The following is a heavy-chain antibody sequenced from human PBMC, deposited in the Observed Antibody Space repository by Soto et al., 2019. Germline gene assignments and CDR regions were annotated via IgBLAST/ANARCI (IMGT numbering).Heavy chain of an antibody. D-gene: IGHD4-17*01. CDR2: IKSKTDGGTI. V-gene: IGHV3-15*01. CDR1: GFTFSNAW. J-gene: IGHJ4*02. Sequence: GGSLRLSCAASGFTFSNAWMSWVRQAPGKGLEWVGRIKSKTDGGTIDYAAPVKGRFTISRDDSKNTLYLQMNSLKTEDTAVYYCTTDRRYYGDHVRYLDYWGQGTLVTVS. CDR3: TTDRRYYGDHVRYLDY.